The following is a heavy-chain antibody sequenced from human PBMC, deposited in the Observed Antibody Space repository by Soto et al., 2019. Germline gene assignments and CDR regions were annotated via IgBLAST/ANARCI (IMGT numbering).Heavy chain of an antibody. CDR1: GFTFSSYV. CDR3: ARGPRAPPPHDYGMDV. CDR2: ISGSGGNT. J-gene: IGHJ6*02. V-gene: IGHV3-23*01. Sequence: EVQLLESGGGLVQPGGSLRLSCAASGFTFSSYVMNWVRQAPGKGLEWVSGISGSGGNTYYADSVKGRFTISRDNSKNPLYLQRNSLRAEDTAVYYCARGPRAPPPHDYGMDVWGQGTTVTVSS.